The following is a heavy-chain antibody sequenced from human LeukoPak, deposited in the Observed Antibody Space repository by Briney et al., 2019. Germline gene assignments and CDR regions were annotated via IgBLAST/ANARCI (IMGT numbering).Heavy chain of an antibody. V-gene: IGHV1-46*01. CDR2: INPSGGST. Sequence: ASVKVSCKASGYTFTSYNTNWVRHAPGQGLEWMGIINPSGGSTNYAQKFQGRVTMTRDTSTSTVYMELSSLRSEDTAVYYCARGYSSSWPLLEDYWGQGTLVTVSS. CDR1: GYTFTSYN. CDR3: ARGYSSSWPLLEDY. D-gene: IGHD6-13*01. J-gene: IGHJ4*02.